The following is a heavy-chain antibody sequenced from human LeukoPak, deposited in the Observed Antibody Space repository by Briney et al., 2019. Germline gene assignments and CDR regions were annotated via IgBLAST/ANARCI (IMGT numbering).Heavy chain of an antibody. CDR1: GGSISGSTYY. CDR2: IYYSGST. V-gene: IGHV4-39*01. Sequence: RASETLSLTCTVSGGSISGSTYYWAWIRQPAGKGLEWIGSIYYSGSTYYNPSLKSRVTIYVDTPKNQVSLHLGSVTAADTAVYYCARLYYYYGLDVWGQGTTVTVSS. J-gene: IGHJ6*02. CDR3: ARLYYYYGLDV.